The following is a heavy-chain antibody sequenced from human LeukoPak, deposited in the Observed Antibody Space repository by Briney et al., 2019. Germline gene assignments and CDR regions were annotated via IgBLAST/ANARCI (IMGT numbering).Heavy chain of an antibody. CDR3: ARGQYRYSSSWYYSWFDP. V-gene: IGHV4-34*01. D-gene: IGHD6-13*01. CDR1: GGSFSGYY. J-gene: IGHJ5*02. CDR2: INHSGST. Sequence: PSETLSLTCAVYGGSFSGYYWSWIRQPPGKGLEWIGEINHSGSTNYNPSLKSRVTISVDTSKNQFSLKLSSVTAADTAVYYCARGQYRYSSSWYYSWFDPWGQGTLVTVSS.